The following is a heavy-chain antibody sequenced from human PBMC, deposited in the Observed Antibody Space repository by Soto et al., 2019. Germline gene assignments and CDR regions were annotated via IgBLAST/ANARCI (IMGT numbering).Heavy chain of an antibody. D-gene: IGHD5-18*01. CDR3: ARAVRGFSQGFDY. V-gene: IGHV4-38-2*01. CDR2: IYHNRNS. Sequence: QVQLQESGPGLVKPSETLSLTCAVPVNSITSGYYWGWIRQPPGKGLEWIGTIYHNRNSYYNPSLKSRVSLSVDKSKNQLSLRVSQVTAADTAVYYCARAVRGFSQGFDYWGQGTLVTVSS. J-gene: IGHJ4*02. CDR1: VNSITSGYY.